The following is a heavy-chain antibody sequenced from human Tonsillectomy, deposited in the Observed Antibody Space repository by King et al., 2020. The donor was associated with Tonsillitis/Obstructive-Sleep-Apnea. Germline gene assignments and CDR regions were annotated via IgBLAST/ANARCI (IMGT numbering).Heavy chain of an antibody. D-gene: IGHD3-9*01. J-gene: IGHJ6*02. V-gene: IGHV5-10-1*01. CDR2: IDPSDTYT. Sequence: QLVQSGAEVKKPGESLRLSCQGSGYSFTSYWINWVRQMPGKGLEWMGRIDPSDTYTNYSPSFQGHVTISADKSNSTAYLQWSSLKALDTAMYYCASPNNYDSYGMDVWGQGTTVTVSS. CDR1: GYSFTSYW. CDR3: ASPNNYDSYGMDV.